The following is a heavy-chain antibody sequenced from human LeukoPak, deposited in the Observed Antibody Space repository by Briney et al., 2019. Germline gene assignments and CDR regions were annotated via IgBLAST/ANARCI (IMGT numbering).Heavy chain of an antibody. V-gene: IGHV3-21*01. Sequence: GGSLRLSCAASGFTFSSYAMHWVRQAPGKGLGWVSSISSSSSYIYYADSVKGRFTISRDNAKNSLYLQMNSLRAEDTAVYYCARDYGDYLNGTDVWGQGTTVTVSS. CDR2: ISSSSSYI. CDR1: GFTFSSYA. D-gene: IGHD4-17*01. J-gene: IGHJ6*02. CDR3: ARDYGDYLNGTDV.